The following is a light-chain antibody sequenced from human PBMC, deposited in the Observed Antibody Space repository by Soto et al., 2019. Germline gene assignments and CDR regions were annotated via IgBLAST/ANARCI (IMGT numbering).Light chain of an antibody. Sequence: EIVMTQSPATLSVSPGERATLSCRASQSVSSNLAWYQQKPGQAPRLLIYGASIRATGIPARFSGSGSGTSFTLTISSLQSEDCAVYYCQHYNNWPPWTFGQGTKV. CDR1: QSVSSN. CDR2: GAS. J-gene: IGKJ1*01. CDR3: QHYNNWPPWT. V-gene: IGKV3-15*01.